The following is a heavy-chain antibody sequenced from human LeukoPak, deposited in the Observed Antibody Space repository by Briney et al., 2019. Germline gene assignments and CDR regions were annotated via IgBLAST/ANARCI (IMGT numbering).Heavy chain of an antibody. D-gene: IGHD2-21*01. Sequence: GGSLRLSCEASAFIFSGHWLNWVRQAPGKGLEWVGRIKPKTDGETTVYAAPVKDRFSISRDDSKSMMYLQMNSLKTEDTAVYYCITPLPYSAQGGQGTLVTVSS. CDR1: AFIFSGHW. V-gene: IGHV3-15*07. CDR2: IKPKTDGETT. J-gene: IGHJ4*02. CDR3: ITPLPYSAQ.